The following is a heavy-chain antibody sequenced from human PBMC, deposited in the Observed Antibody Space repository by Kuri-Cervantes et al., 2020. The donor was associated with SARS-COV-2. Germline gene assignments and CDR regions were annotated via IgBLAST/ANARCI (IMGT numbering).Heavy chain of an antibody. J-gene: IGHJ4*02. CDR2: IGTAGDT. D-gene: IGHD6-13*01. Sequence: GGSLRLSCAASGFTFSSYDMHWVRQATGKGLEWVSAIGTAGDTYYPGSVKGRFTISRENAKNSLYLQMNSLRAGDTAVYYCAKDRGRLRWAAAGPFDYWGQGTLVTVSS. CDR3: AKDRGRLRWAAAGPFDY. CDR1: GFTFSSYD. V-gene: IGHV3-13*01.